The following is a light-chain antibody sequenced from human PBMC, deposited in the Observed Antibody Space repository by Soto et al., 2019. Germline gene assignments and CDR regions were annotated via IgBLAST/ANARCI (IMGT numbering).Light chain of an antibody. V-gene: IGLV2-18*01. Sequence: QSALTQPPSVSGSPGQSVAISCTGTSSDVGSYNRVAWYQQPPGTAPKLIIYDVTNRPSGVPDRFSGSKSGNTASLTISGLQAEDEADYYCNYFTTSSPYVFGTGTKLTVL. CDR2: DVT. J-gene: IGLJ1*01. CDR3: NYFTTSSPYV. CDR1: SSDVGSYNR.